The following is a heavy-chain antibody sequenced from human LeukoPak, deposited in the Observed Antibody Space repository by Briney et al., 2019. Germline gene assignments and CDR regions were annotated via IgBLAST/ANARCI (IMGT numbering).Heavy chain of an antibody. D-gene: IGHD3-22*01. CDR2: ISSSSTI. Sequence: GGSLRLSCAASGFTFSSYSMNWVRQAPGKGLEWVSYISSSSTIYYADSVKGRFTISRDNAKNSLYLQMNSLRAEDTAVYYCARSHRCSGYYGDAFDIWGQGTMVTVSS. CDR3: ARSHRCSGYYGDAFDI. CDR1: GFTFSSYS. J-gene: IGHJ3*02. V-gene: IGHV3-48*01.